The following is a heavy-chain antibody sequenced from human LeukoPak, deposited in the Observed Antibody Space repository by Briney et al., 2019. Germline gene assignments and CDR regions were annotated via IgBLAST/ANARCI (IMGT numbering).Heavy chain of an antibody. D-gene: IGHD1-1*01. CDR2: IKQDGSDE. CDR1: GFTFSSYW. J-gene: IGHJ4*02. Sequence: GGSLRLSCAASGFTFSSYWMSWIRQAPGKGLEWVANIKQDGSDEYYVDSVKGRFTISRDNAKNSLSLQMNSLRAEDTAVYYCAREGAGTFDYWGQGTLVTVPS. V-gene: IGHV3-7*04. CDR3: AREGAGTFDY.